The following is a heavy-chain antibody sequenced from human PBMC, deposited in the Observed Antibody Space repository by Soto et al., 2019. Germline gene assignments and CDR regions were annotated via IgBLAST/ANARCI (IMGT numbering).Heavy chain of an antibody. V-gene: IGHV3-33*01. Sequence: QVQLVESEGGVVQPGRSLRLSCAASGFTFSSYGMHWVRQAPGKGLEWVAVIWYDGSNKYYADSVKGRFTISRDNSKNTLYLQMNSLRAEDTAVYYCARERDVGGSSWYFGAFDIWGQGTMVTVSS. CDR3: ARERDVGGSSWYFGAFDI. J-gene: IGHJ3*02. CDR2: IWYDGSNK. CDR1: GFTFSSYG. D-gene: IGHD6-13*01.